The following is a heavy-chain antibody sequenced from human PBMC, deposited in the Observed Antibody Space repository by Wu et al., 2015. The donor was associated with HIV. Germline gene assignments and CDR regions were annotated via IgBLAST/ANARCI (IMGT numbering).Heavy chain of an antibody. Sequence: QGQLVQSGAEVKKPGSSVKVSCKASGGAFSSYAVSWVRQAPGQGLEWMGGTSPIIGTPKYAQNFQGRVTMITDESTSTAYVELSNLRSDDTAVYYCATRRPTAGAPFASWGQGRWSPSPQ. CDR2: TSPIIGTP. V-gene: IGHV1-69*05. D-gene: IGHD4/OR15-4a*01. CDR3: ATRRPTAGAPFAS. J-gene: IGHJ4*02. CDR1: GGAFSSYA.